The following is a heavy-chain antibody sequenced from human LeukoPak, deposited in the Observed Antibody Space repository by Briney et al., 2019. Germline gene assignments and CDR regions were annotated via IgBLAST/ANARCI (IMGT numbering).Heavy chain of an antibody. CDR3: ASCSSWPYFDY. V-gene: IGHV3-30-3*02. CDR2: ISYDGSNK. Sequence: GGSLRLSCAASGFTFSSYAMHWVRQAPGKGLEWVALISYDGSNKYYADSVKGRFTISRDNAKNSLCLQMSSLRAEDTAVYYCASCSSWPYFDYWGQGTLVTVSS. D-gene: IGHD6-13*01. J-gene: IGHJ4*02. CDR1: GFTFSSYA.